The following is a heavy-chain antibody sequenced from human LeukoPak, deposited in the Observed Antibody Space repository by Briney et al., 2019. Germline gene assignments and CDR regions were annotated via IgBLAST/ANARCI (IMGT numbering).Heavy chain of an antibody. CDR2: ISYDGSNK. V-gene: IGHV3-30-3*01. J-gene: IGHJ4*02. CDR3: ALRDGYNLYYFDY. D-gene: IGHD5-24*01. Sequence: PGGSLRLSCAASGFTFSSYAMHWVRQAPGKGLEWVAVISYDGSNKYYADSVKGRFTISRDNSKNTLYLQMNSLRAEDTAVYYCALRDGYNLYYFDYWGQGTLVTVSS. CDR1: GFTFSSYA.